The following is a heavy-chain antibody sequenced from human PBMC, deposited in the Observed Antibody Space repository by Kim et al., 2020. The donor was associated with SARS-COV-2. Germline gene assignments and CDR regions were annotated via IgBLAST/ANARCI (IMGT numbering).Heavy chain of an antibody. V-gene: IGHV4-34*01. CDR1: GGSFSGYY. D-gene: IGHD5-12*01. CDR3: ARVGALARDGYHSYVDY. Sequence: SETLSLTCAVYGGSFSGYYWSWIRQPPGKGLEWIGEINHSGSTNYNPSLKSRVTISVDTSKNQFSLKLSSVTAADTAVYYCARVGALARDGYHSYVDYWGQGTLVTVSS. J-gene: IGHJ4*02. CDR2: INHSGST.